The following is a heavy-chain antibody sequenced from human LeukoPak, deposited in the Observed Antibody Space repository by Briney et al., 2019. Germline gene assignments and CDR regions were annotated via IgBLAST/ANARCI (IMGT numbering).Heavy chain of an antibody. Sequence: SETLSLTCTVSGGSISSYYWSWIRQPPGKGLEWIGYIYYSGSTNYNPSLKSRVTISVDTSKNQFSLKLSSVTAADTVVYYCARRGGYSGYDPFDYWGQGTLVTVSS. CDR3: ARRGGYSGYDPFDY. V-gene: IGHV4-59*08. CDR2: IYYSGST. D-gene: IGHD5-12*01. CDR1: GGSISSYY. J-gene: IGHJ4*02.